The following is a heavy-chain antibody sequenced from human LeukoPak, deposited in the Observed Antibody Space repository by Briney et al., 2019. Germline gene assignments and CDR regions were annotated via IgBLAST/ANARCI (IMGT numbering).Heavy chain of an antibody. CDR2: TYYRSKWYN. J-gene: IGHJ4*02. D-gene: IGHD3-3*01. CDR3: ARDRLRFLEWLLYWDYFDY. CDR1: GDSVSSNSAA. Sequence: SQTLSLTCAISGDSVSSNSAAWNWIRQSPSRGLEWLGRTYYRSKWYNDYAVFVKSRITINPDTSKNQFSLQLNSVTPEDTAVYYCARDRLRFLEWLLYWDYFDYWGQGTLVTVSS. V-gene: IGHV6-1*01.